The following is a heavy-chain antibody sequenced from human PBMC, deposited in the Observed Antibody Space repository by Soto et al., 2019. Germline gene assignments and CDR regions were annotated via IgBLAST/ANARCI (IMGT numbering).Heavy chain of an antibody. D-gene: IGHD3-3*01. CDR1: GGFVNSVNNY. Sequence: QVHLQESGPGLVKPSQTLSLTCTVSGGFVNSVNNYWSWIRQPPGKARAWLGTSFYTGSTYYNPSLRSRITISIDTSKNRFSLKLTSVTAADTAVYYCARVPFSSFGVADPPVGWFDPWGQGTLVTVSS. V-gene: IGHV4-30-4*01. J-gene: IGHJ5*02. CDR2: SFYTGST. CDR3: ARVPFSSFGVADPPVGWFDP.